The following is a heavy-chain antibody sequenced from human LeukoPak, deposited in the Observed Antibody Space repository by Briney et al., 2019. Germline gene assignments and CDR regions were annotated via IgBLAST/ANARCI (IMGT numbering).Heavy chain of an antibody. J-gene: IGHJ4*02. CDR2: IYSGGST. V-gene: IGHV3-53*01. CDR1: GFTVSSNY. CDR3: AKLDRPRHNYDILTGAFDY. D-gene: IGHD3-9*01. Sequence: GGSLRLPCAASGFTVSSNYMSWVRQAPGKGLEWVSVIYSGGSTYYADSVKGRFTISRDNSKNTLYLQMNSLRAEDTAVYYCAKLDRPRHNYDILTGAFDYWGQGTLVTVSS.